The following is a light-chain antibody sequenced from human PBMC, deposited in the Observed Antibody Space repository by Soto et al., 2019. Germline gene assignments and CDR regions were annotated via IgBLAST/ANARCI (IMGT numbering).Light chain of an antibody. CDR2: DND. Sequence: QSVLTQPPSVAAGPGQNGSSSWSGISSNIGSNYVSWYQQLPGTAPKLLIYDNDKRPSGIPDRFSGSKSGTSATLGITGLQTGDEADYYCGTWDTGLSAVVFGGGTKVTVL. CDR1: SSNIGSNY. CDR3: GTWDTGLSAVV. V-gene: IGLV1-51*01. J-gene: IGLJ2*01.